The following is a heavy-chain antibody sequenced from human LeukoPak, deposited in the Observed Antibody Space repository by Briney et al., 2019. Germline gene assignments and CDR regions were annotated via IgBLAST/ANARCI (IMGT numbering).Heavy chain of an antibody. CDR1: GFTFSNYA. J-gene: IGHJ5*02. CDR3: ATDDKKTISEYNWFDP. Sequence: GGSLRLSCVAAGFTFSNYAMSWVRQAPGKGLEWVSGISGSGATRYYADYVKGRFTISRDNPKNTLYLQMNSLRAEDTAVYYCATDDKKTISEYNWFDPWGQGTLVTVSS. D-gene: IGHD1-1*01. CDR2: ISGSGATR. V-gene: IGHV3-23*01.